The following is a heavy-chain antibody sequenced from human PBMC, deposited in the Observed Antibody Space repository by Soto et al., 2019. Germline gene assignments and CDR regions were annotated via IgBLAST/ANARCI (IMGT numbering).Heavy chain of an antibody. V-gene: IGHV3-15*01. CDR3: VEGWNDF. J-gene: IGHJ4*02. CDR2: IKSKTDGGAR. Sequence: EVQLVASGGDLVEPGGSLRLSCVTSGFMFSSACMSWVRQAPGKGLEWVGRIKSKTDGGARAYAAPVNGRFSISRDDSKSSLYLQMNSLRAEDTALYYCVEGWNDFWGQGTLVTVSS. CDR1: GFMFSSAC. D-gene: IGHD1-1*01.